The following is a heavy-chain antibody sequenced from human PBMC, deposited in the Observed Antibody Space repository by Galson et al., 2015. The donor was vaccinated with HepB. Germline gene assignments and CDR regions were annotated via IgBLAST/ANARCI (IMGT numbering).Heavy chain of an antibody. CDR3: ARSEYGSMFLSNYYYCMDP. CDR2: INACNGNT. CDR1: GYTFTSYA. J-gene: IGHJ6*02. Sequence: SVKVSCKASGYTFTSYAMHWVRQAPGQRLEWMGWINACNGNTKYSQKVQGRVTITRDTSASTAYMELRSLRSEDTAVYYCARSEYGSMFLSNYYYCMDPWGQGTTVTVSS. D-gene: IGHD6-6*01. V-gene: IGHV1-3*01.